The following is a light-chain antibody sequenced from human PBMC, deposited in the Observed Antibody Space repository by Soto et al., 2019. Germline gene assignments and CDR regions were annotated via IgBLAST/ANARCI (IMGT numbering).Light chain of an antibody. J-gene: IGKJ1*01. V-gene: IGKV3-15*01. CDR2: DAS. CDR1: QSVGNN. Sequence: IVMTQSPATLSVSPGARATLSCRASQSVGNNLAWYQQKHGQAPRLLISDASTGATGIPARFSGTVSGTELTITISSLQSEDGEVYYGQQYDNWPRTFGQGTKVDIK. CDR3: QQYDNWPRT.